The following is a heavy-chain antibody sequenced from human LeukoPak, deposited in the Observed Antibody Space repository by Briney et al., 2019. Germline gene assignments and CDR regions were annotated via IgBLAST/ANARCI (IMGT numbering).Heavy chain of an antibody. J-gene: IGHJ5*02. CDR1: GFTFSSYW. Sequence: GGSLRLSCAASGFTFSSYWVHWVRQAPGKGLVWVSRINTDGGTTTYADSVKGRFTISRDNAKNTLYLQMSSLRAEDTAVYYCARVASGSWNWFDPWGQGTLVTVSS. V-gene: IGHV3-74*01. D-gene: IGHD1-26*01. CDR2: INTDGGTT. CDR3: ARVASGSWNWFDP.